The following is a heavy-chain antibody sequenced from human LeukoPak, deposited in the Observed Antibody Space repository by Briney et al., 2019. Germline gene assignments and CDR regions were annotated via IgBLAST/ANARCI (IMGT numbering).Heavy chain of an antibody. D-gene: IGHD1-26*01. Sequence: GESLKISCKGSGYSFTSYWITWVRRMPGKGLEWMGRIDPSDSYTNYSPSFQGHVTISADKSISTAFLQWSSLKASDTAMYYCATLGVGTTTAFDYWGQGTLVTVSS. CDR2: IDPSDSYT. CDR3: ATLGVGTTTAFDY. V-gene: IGHV5-10-1*01. J-gene: IGHJ4*02. CDR1: GYSFTSYW.